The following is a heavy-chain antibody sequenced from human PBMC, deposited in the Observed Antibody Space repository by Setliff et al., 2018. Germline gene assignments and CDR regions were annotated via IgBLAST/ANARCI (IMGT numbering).Heavy chain of an antibody. V-gene: IGHV1-69*05. CDR3: ARDRFYNSWSGTSITAPHDAFDI. CDR2: TIPMFGTT. CDR1: GGTFTKSG. J-gene: IGHJ3*02. D-gene: IGHD3-3*01. Sequence: SVKVSCKASGGTFTKSGISWVRQAPGQGLEWMGGTIPMFGTTEYAQKFQGKVTMTRDTSTSTVYMEVSSLRSEDTAVYFCARDRFYNSWSGTSITAPHDAFDIWGQGTMVTVS.